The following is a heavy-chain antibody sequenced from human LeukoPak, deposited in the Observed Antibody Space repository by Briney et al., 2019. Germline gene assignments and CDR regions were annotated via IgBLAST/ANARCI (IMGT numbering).Heavy chain of an antibody. J-gene: IGHJ3*02. CDR1: GGTFSSYA. Sequence: ASVKVSCKASGGTFSSYAISWVRQAPGQGLEWMGRIIPILGIANYAQKFQGRVTITADKSTSTAYMELSSLRSEDTAVYYCASDYGDYGAAFDIWGQGTMVTVSS. CDR2: IIPILGIA. CDR3: ASDYGDYGAAFDI. D-gene: IGHD4-17*01. V-gene: IGHV1-69*04.